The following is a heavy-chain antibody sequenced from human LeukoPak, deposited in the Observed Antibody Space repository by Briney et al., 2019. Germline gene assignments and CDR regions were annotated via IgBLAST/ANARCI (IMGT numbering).Heavy chain of an antibody. Sequence: GGSLRLSCQASGFPFSTFPMSWVRQAPGKGLEWVSALSGDGSDTYYADSVKGRFTISRDTSKNTLFLQMNSLRADDTAIYYCTKGGHGDYWGQGTMVTVSS. D-gene: IGHD2-21*02. CDR2: LSGDGSDT. CDR1: GFPFSTFP. CDR3: TKGGHGDY. J-gene: IGHJ4*02. V-gene: IGHV3-23*01.